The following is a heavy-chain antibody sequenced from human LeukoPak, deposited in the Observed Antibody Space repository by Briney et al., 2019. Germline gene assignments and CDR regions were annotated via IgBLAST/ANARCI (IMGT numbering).Heavy chain of an antibody. J-gene: IGHJ5*02. V-gene: IGHV4-39*07. CDR2: KYYSSWNT. CDR3: SKGAGPPWFDP. Sequence: PSETLSLTCTVSGGSISSSTYYWDWIRQPPGKGLEWIGSKYYSSWNTYYNPSLKSRVTISVDTSKNQFSLKLSSETAADTAVYYCSKGAGPPWFDPWGQGTLVTVSS. D-gene: IGHD6-19*01. CDR1: GGSISSSTYY.